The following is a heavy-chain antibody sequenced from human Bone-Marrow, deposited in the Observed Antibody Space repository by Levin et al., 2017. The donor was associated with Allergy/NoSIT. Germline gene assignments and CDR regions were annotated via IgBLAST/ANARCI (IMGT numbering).Heavy chain of an antibody. V-gene: IGHV4-39*01. J-gene: IGHJ4*02. CDR2: FFRGGDT. CDR3: ARQAPSTIWPQTNYFDL. CDR1: GVSITSSYY. D-gene: IGHD2-2*01. Sequence: SETLSLTCTVSGVSITSSYYWGWVRQTPGRGLEWLGNFFRGGDTYYNPSLKGRFTISEDTSKNQFFLRLNSVTAADTALYFCARQAPSTIWPQTNYFDLGGQGTLVTVSS.